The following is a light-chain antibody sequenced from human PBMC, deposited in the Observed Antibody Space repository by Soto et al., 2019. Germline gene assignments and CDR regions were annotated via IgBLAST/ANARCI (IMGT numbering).Light chain of an antibody. CDR3: QTWGTGIHVV. CDR2: LDSDGSH. Sequence: QSVLTQSPSASASLGASVKLTCTLSSGHSSYAIAWHQQQPEKGTRYLMKLDSDGSHTKGDAIPDRFSGSSSGAERYLTISSLQSDDEADYYCQTWGTGIHVVFGGGTKLTVL. CDR1: SGHSSYA. J-gene: IGLJ2*01. V-gene: IGLV4-69*01.